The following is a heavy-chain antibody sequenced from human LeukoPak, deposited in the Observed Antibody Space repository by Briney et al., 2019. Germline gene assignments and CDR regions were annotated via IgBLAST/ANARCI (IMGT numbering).Heavy chain of an antibody. Sequence: SETLSLTCTVSGGSISSSSYYWSWIRQPAGKGLEWIGRIYTSGRTTYNPSLQSRVTISVDTSKMQVSLTLDSVTAADTATYYCARDIFYFHYWGQGIQVTVSS. CDR1: GGSISSSSYY. CDR3: ARDIFYFHY. D-gene: IGHD2-15*01. J-gene: IGHJ4*02. CDR2: IYTSGRT. V-gene: IGHV4-61*02.